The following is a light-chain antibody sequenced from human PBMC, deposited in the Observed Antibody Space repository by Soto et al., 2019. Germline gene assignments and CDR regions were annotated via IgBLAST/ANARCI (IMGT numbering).Light chain of an antibody. V-gene: IGKV3-20*01. Sequence: EIVLTQSPGTLSLSPRERATLSCRASQSVSSNYLAWYQHKPGQAPRLLIYGASSRAPGIPDRFSGSGSRTDFTLTISRLEPEDFAVYYCQQYAASPRTFGQGTQVEV. J-gene: IGKJ1*01. CDR1: QSVSSNY. CDR3: QQYAASPRT. CDR2: GAS.